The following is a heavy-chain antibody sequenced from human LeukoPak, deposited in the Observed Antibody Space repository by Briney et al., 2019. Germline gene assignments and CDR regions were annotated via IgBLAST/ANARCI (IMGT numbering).Heavy chain of an antibody. CDR2: ISAYNGNT. Sequence: ASVKVSCKASGYTFTSYGISWVRQAPGQGLEWMGWISAYNGNTNYAQKLQGRVTMTTDTSTSTAYMELRSLRSDDTAVFYCARDPVQLWLPAFDIWGQGTMVTVSS. V-gene: IGHV1-18*01. D-gene: IGHD5-18*01. J-gene: IGHJ3*02. CDR3: ARDPVQLWLPAFDI. CDR1: GYTFTSYG.